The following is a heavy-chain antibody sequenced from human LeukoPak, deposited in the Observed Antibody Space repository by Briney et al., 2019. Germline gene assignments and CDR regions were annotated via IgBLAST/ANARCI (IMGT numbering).Heavy chain of an antibody. CDR2: ISSSSSYI. J-gene: IGHJ4*02. Sequence: GGSLRLSCAASGFTFSSYSMNWVRQAPGKGLEWVSSISSSSSYIYYADSVKGRFTISRDNSKNTLYLQMNSLRAEDTAVYYCAKDLYRLRTVAATDGFDYWGQGTLVTVSS. CDR1: GFTFSSYS. V-gene: IGHV3-21*01. D-gene: IGHD1-26*01. CDR3: AKDLYRLRTVAATDGFDY.